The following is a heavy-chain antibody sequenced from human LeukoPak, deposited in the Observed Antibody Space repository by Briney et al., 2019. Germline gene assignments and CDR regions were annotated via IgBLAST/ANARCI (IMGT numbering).Heavy chain of an antibody. Sequence: GGSLRLSCAASGFTFRGYWMSWVRQAPAKGLEWVANIKEDGSEKYYVDSVKGRFTISRDNAKNSLNLQMDSLRVEDTAVYYCTRGDSSSTIDYWGQGTLVTVSS. D-gene: IGHD6-6*01. CDR3: TRGDSSSTIDY. CDR2: IKEDGSEK. J-gene: IGHJ4*02. V-gene: IGHV3-7*01. CDR1: GFTFRGYW.